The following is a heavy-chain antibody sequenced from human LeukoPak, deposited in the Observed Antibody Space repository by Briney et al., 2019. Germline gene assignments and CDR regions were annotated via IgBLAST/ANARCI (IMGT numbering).Heavy chain of an antibody. Sequence: SETLSLTCAVYGGSFSGYYRSWIRQPPGKGLEWIGEINHSGSTNYNPSPKSRVTISVDTSKNQFSLKLSSVTAADTAVYYCASSRYYYDSSGYFHREFDYWGQGTLVTVSS. CDR1: GGSFSGYY. V-gene: IGHV4-34*01. CDR3: ASSRYYYDSSGYFHREFDY. J-gene: IGHJ4*02. D-gene: IGHD3-22*01. CDR2: INHSGST.